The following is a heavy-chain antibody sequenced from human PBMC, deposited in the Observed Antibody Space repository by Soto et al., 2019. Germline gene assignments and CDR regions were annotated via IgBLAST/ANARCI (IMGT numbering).Heavy chain of an antibody. J-gene: IGHJ5*02. D-gene: IGHD2-2*02. Sequence: ASVKVSCKASGYTFTSYGISWVRQAPGQGLEWMGWISAYNGNTNYAQKLQGRVTMTTDTSTSTAYMELRSLRSDDTAVYYCARDTYCSSTSCYTENWFDPWGQGTLVTVS. CDR2: ISAYNGNT. V-gene: IGHV1-18*01. CDR1: GYTFTSYG. CDR3: ARDTYCSSTSCYTENWFDP.